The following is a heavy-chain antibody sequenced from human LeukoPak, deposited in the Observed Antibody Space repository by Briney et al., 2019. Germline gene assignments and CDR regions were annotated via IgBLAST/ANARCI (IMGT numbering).Heavy chain of an antibody. D-gene: IGHD3-3*01. V-gene: IGHV4-59*01. CDR2: IYYSGST. J-gene: IGHJ5*02. CDR1: GGSISSYY. CDR3: ARDSRDFWSGYYRFDP. Sequence: SETLSLTCTASGGSISSYYWSWIRQPPGKGLEWIGYIYYSGSTNYNPSLKSRVTISVDTSKNQFSLKLSSVTAADTAVYYCARDSRDFWSGYYRFDPWGQGTLVTVSS.